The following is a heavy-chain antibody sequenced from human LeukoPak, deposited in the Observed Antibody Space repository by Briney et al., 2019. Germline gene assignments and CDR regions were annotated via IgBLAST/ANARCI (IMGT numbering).Heavy chain of an antibody. Sequence: ASVKVSCKASGYTFTSYDINWVRQAPGQGLEWMASMNPNNGNTAYARKFQGRVTMTRDTSIGTAYLELSALRSEDTAVYYCARLHWESGGIYFYYYMDVWGKGTTVTVSS. V-gene: IGHV1-8*01. CDR3: ARLHWESGGIYFYYYMDV. CDR2: MNPNNGNT. J-gene: IGHJ6*03. CDR1: GYTFTSYD. D-gene: IGHD3-16*01.